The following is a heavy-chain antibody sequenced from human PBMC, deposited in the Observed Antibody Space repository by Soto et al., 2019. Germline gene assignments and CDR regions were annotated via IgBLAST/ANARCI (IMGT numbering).Heavy chain of an antibody. J-gene: IGHJ4*02. CDR1: GGSISSYY. D-gene: IGHD6-19*01. CDR2: IYYSGST. CDR3: ARGQRYSSGWYPFLVY. Sequence: SETLSLTCTVSGGSISSYYWSWIRQPPGKGLEWIGYIYYSGSTNYNPSLKSRVTISVDTSKNQFSLKLSSVTAADTAVYYCARGQRYSSGWYPFLVYWGQGTLVTVS. V-gene: IGHV4-59*01.